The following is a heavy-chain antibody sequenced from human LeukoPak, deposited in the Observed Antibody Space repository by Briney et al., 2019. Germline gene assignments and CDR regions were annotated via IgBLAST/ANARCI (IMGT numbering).Heavy chain of an antibody. D-gene: IGHD3-3*01. CDR1: GYTLTELS. Sequence: ASVKVSCKVSGYTLTELSMHWVRQAPGKGQEWMGGFDPEDGETVYAQKFQGRVTMTEDTSTDTAYMELSSLGSEDTAVYYCATGSGIFGVVINYWGQGTLVTVSS. J-gene: IGHJ4*02. CDR3: ATGSGIFGVVINY. CDR2: FDPEDGET. V-gene: IGHV1-24*01.